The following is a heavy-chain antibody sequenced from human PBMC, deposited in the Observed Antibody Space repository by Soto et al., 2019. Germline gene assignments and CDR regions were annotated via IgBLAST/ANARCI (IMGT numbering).Heavy chain of an antibody. J-gene: IGHJ6*03. V-gene: IGHV4-39*01. CDR1: GGSISSSSYY. CDR3: ARRDYSRGGNEDYYSYMDV. CDR2: IYYSGST. Sequence: QLQLQESGPGLVKPSETLSLTCTVSGGSISSSSYYWGWIRQPPGKGLEWIGSIYYSGSTYYNPSLKSRDTISVDTSKIQCSLKLSTVTAADTAVYYCARRDYSRGGNEDYYSYMDVWGRGTTVTVSS. D-gene: IGHD6-13*01.